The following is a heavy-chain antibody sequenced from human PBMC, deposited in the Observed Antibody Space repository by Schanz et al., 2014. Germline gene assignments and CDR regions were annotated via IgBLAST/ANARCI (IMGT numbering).Heavy chain of an antibody. V-gene: IGHV3-66*03. CDR2: MYINSGST. CDR3: AREAKWGQWYFDL. CDR1: GFTVNTNY. Sequence: VQLVESGGGVVQPGGSLRLSCAVSGFTVNTNYMSWVRQAPGKGLEWISSMYINSGSTQYADSVKGRLTVSRDNSENTVYLEFHSLRSEDTALYYCAREAKWGQWYFDLWGRGSLVTVSS. D-gene: IGHD1-26*01. J-gene: IGHJ2*01.